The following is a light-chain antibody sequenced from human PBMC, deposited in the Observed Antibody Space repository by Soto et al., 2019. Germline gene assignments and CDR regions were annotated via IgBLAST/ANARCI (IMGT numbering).Light chain of an antibody. CDR1: QDINIY. J-gene: IGKJ4*01. CDR2: AAS. CDR3: QKYDGAPLT. Sequence: DIQMTQSPSSLSPSVGDRVTITCRAGQDINIYLAWYQQKPGKVPKLLISAASTLQSVVPSRFSGSGSGTDFTITISSLQPEDVATYYCQKYDGAPLTFGGGTKVEIK. V-gene: IGKV1-27*01.